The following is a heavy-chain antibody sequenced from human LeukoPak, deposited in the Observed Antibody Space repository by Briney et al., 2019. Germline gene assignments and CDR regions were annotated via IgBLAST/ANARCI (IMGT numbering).Heavy chain of an antibody. CDR1: GGSFSGYY. V-gene: IGHV4-34*01. J-gene: IGHJ5*02. Sequence: SETLSLTCAVYGGSFSGYYWSWIRQPPGKGLEWIGEINHSGSTNYNPSLKSRVTISVDTSKNQFSLKLSSVTAADTAVYYCARGLGFDPWGQGTPVTVSS. CDR2: INHSGST. CDR3: ARGLGFDP.